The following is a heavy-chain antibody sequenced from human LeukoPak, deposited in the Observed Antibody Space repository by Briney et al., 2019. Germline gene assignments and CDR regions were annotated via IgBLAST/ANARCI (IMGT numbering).Heavy chain of an antibody. CDR2: IWYDGSNK. V-gene: IGHV3-33*06. CDR1: GFTFSSYG. Sequence: PGRSLRLSCAASGFTFSSYGMHWVRQAPGNGLEWVAVIWYDGSNKYYADSVKGRFTISRDNSKNTLYLQMNSLRAEDTAVYYCAKQDYGDYVGFFDYWGQGTLVTVSS. D-gene: IGHD4-17*01. J-gene: IGHJ4*02. CDR3: AKQDYGDYVGFFDY.